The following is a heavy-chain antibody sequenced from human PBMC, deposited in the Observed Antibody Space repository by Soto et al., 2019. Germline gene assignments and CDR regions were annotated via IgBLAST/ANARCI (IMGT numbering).Heavy chain of an antibody. J-gene: IGHJ4*02. V-gene: IGHV1-69*01. CDR3: ARVPYCRSPGCYKARGYSYGRRGEG. CDR2: IIPIFGTA. Sequence: QVQLVQSGAEVKKPGASVKVSCKASGYTFTSYYMHWVRQAPGQGLEWMGGIIPIFGTANYAQKFQGRLTISADETTSTACMGLSSLRSGETAVYYCARVPYCRSPGCYKARGYSYGRRGEGWGQGTLGTGPS. CDR1: GYTFTSYY. D-gene: IGHD2-2*02.